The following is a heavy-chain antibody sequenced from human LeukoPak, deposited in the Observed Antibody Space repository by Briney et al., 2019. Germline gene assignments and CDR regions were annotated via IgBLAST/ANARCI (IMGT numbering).Heavy chain of an antibody. J-gene: IGHJ4*02. D-gene: IGHD3-9*01. Sequence: PSETLSLTCTVSGASVSDSLSYWGRVRQPPGKGLEWVANVYYTGSTYYNPSLKSRVTMSVDTSKNQFSLKMTSVTAADTAIYYCARLTKRRYLDYIFAFWGQGIGVTISS. CDR1: GASVSDSLSY. V-gene: IGHV4-39*01. CDR2: VYYTGST. CDR3: ARLTKRRYLDYIFAF.